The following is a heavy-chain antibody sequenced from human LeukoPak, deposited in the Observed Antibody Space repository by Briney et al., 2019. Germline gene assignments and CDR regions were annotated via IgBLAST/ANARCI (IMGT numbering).Heavy chain of an antibody. V-gene: IGHV3-74*01. D-gene: IGHD3-10*01. Sequence: GGSLRLSCAASGFTFSTYWMHWVRQAPGKGLVWVSRISTDGSNTNYADSVRGRFTISRDNSKNTLYLQMNSLRAEDTAVYYCARDSGHLHYYYGMDVWGQGTMVTVSS. CDR2: ISTDGSNT. CDR3: ARDSGHLHYYYGMDV. CDR1: GFTFSTYW. J-gene: IGHJ6*02.